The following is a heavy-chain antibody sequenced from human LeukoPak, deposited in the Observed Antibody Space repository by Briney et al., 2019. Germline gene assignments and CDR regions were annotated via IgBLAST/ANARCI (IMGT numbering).Heavy chain of an antibody. CDR2: IWYDGSNK. Sequence: PGGSLRLSCAASGFTVSSKYMSWVRQAPGKGLEWVAVIWYDGSNKYYADSVKGRFTISRDNSKNTLYLQMNSLRAEDTAVYYCARDRSRDLDCWGQGTLVTVSS. CDR1: GFTVSSKY. J-gene: IGHJ4*02. V-gene: IGHV3-33*08. CDR3: ARDRSRDLDC.